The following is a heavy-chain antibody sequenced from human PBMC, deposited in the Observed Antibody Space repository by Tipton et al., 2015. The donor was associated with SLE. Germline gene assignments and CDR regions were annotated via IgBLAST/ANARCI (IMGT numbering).Heavy chain of an antibody. CDR3: ARDRYYGSGSLGSNYYYMDV. D-gene: IGHD3-10*01. V-gene: IGHV4-59*01. J-gene: IGHJ6*03. CDR2: IYYSGST. CDR1: GGSISSYY. Sequence: GLVKPSETVSLTCTVSGGSISSYYWSWIRQPPGKGLEWIGYIYYSGSTNYNPSLKSRVTISVDTSKNQFSLKLSSVTAADTAVYYCARDRYYGSGSLGSNYYYMDVWGKGTTVTVSS.